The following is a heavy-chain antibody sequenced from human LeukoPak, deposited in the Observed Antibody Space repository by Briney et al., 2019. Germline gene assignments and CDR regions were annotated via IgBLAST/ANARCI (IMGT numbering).Heavy chain of an antibody. D-gene: IGHD3-10*01. CDR1: GGSISSYY. Sequence: SETLSLTCTVSGGSISSYYWSWIRQPAGKGLEWIGRIYTSGSTNYNPSLKSRVTMSVDTSKKQFSLKLSSVTAADTAVYYCARDKSRTYGSADAFDIWGQGTMVTVSS. CDR2: IYTSGST. V-gene: IGHV4-4*07. CDR3: ARDKSRTYGSADAFDI. J-gene: IGHJ3*02.